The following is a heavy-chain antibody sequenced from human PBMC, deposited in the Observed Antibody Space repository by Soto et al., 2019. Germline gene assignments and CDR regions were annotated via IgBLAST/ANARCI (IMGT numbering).Heavy chain of an antibody. CDR2: IIPIFAIV. D-gene: IGHD5-18*01. J-gene: IGHJ4*02. V-gene: IGHV1-69*01. Sequence: QVQLVQSGSEVKKPGSSVKVSCKASGGSFSSNPISWVRQAPGQGLEWMAGIIPIFAIVHYAQKFQGRVTITADESTSTAYMELTSLRSEDTAVYFCARGGRGYSSAPRYYFDYWGQGTLVTVS. CDR3: ARGGRGYSSAPRYYFDY. CDR1: GGSFSSNP.